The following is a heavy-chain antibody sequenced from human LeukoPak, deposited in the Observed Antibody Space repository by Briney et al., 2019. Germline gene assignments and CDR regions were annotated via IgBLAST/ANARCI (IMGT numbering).Heavy chain of an antibody. CDR3: TTDPLPYCTNGVCYSLAFDY. CDR2: IKSKTDGGTT. D-gene: IGHD2-8*01. CDR1: GFTFSNAW. V-gene: IGHV3-15*01. J-gene: IGHJ4*02. Sequence: GGSLRLSCAASGFTFSNAWMSWVRQAPGKGLEWVGRIKSKTDGGTTDYAAPVKGRFTISRDDSKNTLYLQMNSLKTEDTAVYYCTTDPLPYCTNGVCYSLAFDYWGQGTLVTVSS.